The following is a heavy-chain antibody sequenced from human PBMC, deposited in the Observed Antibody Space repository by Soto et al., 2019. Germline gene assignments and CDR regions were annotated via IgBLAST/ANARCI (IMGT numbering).Heavy chain of an antibody. J-gene: IGHJ6*02. Sequence: PSETLSLTCAVYGGSFSGYYWGWIRQPPGKGLEWIGYIYYSGSTNYNPSLKSRVTISVDTSKNQFSLKLSSVTAADTAVYYCARLYSSGWSRDPYYYYYGMDVWGQGTTVTVSS. D-gene: IGHD6-19*01. CDR2: IYYSGST. V-gene: IGHV4-59*01. CDR1: GGSFSGYY. CDR3: ARLYSSGWSRDPYYYYYGMDV.